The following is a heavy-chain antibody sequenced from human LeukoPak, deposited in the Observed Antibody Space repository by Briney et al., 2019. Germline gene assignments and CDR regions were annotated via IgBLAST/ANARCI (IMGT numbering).Heavy chain of an antibody. D-gene: IGHD5-12*01. CDR1: GGSFSGYY. CDR3: ARGVGYSGYDFDY. Sequence: SETLSLTCAVYGGSFSGYYWSWIRQPPGKGQEWIGEINHSGSTNYNPSLKSRVTISVDTSKNQFSLKLSSVTAADTAVYYCARGVGYSGYDFDYWGQGTLVTVSS. J-gene: IGHJ4*02. CDR2: INHSGST. V-gene: IGHV4-34*01.